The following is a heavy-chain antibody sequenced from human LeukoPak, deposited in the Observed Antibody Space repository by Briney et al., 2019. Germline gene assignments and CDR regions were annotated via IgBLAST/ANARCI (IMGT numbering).Heavy chain of an antibody. D-gene: IGHD5-12*01. J-gene: IGHJ4*02. V-gene: IGHV4-30-2*01. Sequence: SETLSLTCAVSGGSISSGGYSWSWIRQPPGKGLEWIGYIYHSGSTYYNPSLKSRVTISVDRSKNQFSLKLSSVTAADTAVYYRARDRSGYSGYDWGIFDYWGQGTLVTVSS. CDR1: GGSISSGGYS. CDR3: ARDRSGYSGYDWGIFDY. CDR2: IYHSGST.